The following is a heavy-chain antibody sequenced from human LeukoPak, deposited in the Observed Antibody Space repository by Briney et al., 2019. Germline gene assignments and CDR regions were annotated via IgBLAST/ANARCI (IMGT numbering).Heavy chain of an antibody. Sequence: GRSLRLSCAASGFTFSGYWMTWVRQAPGKGLEWVATIKQDGVDKYYVDSVKGRFLISRDNAKNTLYLQMDSLRAEDTAVYYCAADLEFNYIDPWGQGTLVTVSS. V-gene: IGHV3-7*01. CDR3: AADLEFNYIDP. D-gene: IGHD5-24*01. CDR1: GFTFSGYW. J-gene: IGHJ5*02. CDR2: IKQDGVDK.